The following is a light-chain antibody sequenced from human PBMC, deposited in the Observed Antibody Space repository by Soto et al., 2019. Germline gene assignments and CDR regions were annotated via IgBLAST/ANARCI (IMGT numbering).Light chain of an antibody. CDR2: GAS. V-gene: IGKV3D-15*01. Sequence: EIVLTQSPATLSLSPGERATLSCRASQSVSSNLAWYQQKVGQAPRLLIYGASTRATGVPARFSGSGSGTEFTLTISSLQSEDVAVYWCQQYNNWPLTFGPGTRLEIK. CDR1: QSVSSN. J-gene: IGKJ5*01. CDR3: QQYNNWPLT.